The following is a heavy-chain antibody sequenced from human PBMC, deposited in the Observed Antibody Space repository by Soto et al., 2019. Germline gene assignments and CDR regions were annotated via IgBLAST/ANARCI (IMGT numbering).Heavy chain of an antibody. CDR2: VNPSGGSA. D-gene: IGHD2-15*01. Sequence: ASVKVSCKTSGYIFTAYSMHWVRQAPGQGLEWMGVVNPSGGSAHYAQSFEGRVTLTRDTSTITFYMELSSLRSEDTAVYYCAREENCRGGTCYSEYFHHWGQGTLVTVSS. CDR3: AREENCRGGTCYSEYFHH. CDR1: GYIFTAYS. V-gene: IGHV1-46*01. J-gene: IGHJ1*01.